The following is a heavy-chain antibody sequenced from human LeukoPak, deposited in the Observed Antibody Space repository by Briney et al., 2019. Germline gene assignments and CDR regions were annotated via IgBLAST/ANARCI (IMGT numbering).Heavy chain of an antibody. V-gene: IGHV3-48*01. D-gene: IGHD6-13*01. CDR2: ISSGRTE. J-gene: IGHJ4*02. CDR1: EFTFSSYS. CDR3: AREPSSGSVSSWYPLDY. Sequence: GGSLRLSCAASEFTFSSYSMNWVRQAPGKGLEWVSYISSGRTEFYADSVKGRFTISRDNAKNSLYLQMNSLRVEDTAVYYCAREPSSGSVSSWYPLDYWGQGTLVTVSS.